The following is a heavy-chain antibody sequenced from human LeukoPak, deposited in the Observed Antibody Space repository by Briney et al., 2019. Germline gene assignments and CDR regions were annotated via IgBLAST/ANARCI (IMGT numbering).Heavy chain of an antibody. V-gene: IGHV3-30-3*01. D-gene: IGHD6-13*01. CDR2: KSYDGSNK. J-gene: IGHJ4*02. CDR3: ARAGYSSSWGADY. CDR1: GFTFSSYW. Sequence: GGSLRLSCAASGFTFSSYWMHWVRQAPGKGLEWVAVKSYDGSNKYYADTVKGRFTISRDNSKNTLYLQMNSLRAEDTAFYYCARAGYSSSWGADYWGQGTLVTVSS.